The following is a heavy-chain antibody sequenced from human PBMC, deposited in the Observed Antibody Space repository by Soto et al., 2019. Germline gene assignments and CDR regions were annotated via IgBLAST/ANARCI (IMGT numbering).Heavy chain of an antibody. CDR2: IIPMFGTA. D-gene: IGHD5-18*01. CDR1: GGTFSTYA. CDR3: ASGIQLWLRRINNGYSG. Sequence: QVQLVQSGAEVKKPEPSVKVSCKAPGGTFSTYAISWVRQAPGQGLEWMGGIIPMFGTANYAQRFQDRVTIPADESTNTVYMELSSLRSEDTAVYFCASGIQLWLRRINNGYSGWGQGTLVTVSS. V-gene: IGHV1-69*12. J-gene: IGHJ4*02.